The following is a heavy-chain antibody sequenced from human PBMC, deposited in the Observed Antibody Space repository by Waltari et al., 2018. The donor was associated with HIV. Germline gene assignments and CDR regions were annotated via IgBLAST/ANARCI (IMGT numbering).Heavy chain of an antibody. J-gene: IGHJ2*01. CDR2: IYYSGST. CDR3: ARLYCSSTSCYPYWYFDL. D-gene: IGHD2-2*01. V-gene: IGHV4-59*01. Sequence: QVQLQESGPGLVKPSETLSLTCTVSGGSISSYYWSWIRQPPGKGLEWIGYIYYSGSTNYTTSLKSRVTISVDTSKNQFSLKLSSVTAADTAVYYCARLYCSSTSCYPYWYFDLWGRGTLVTVSS. CDR1: GGSISSYY.